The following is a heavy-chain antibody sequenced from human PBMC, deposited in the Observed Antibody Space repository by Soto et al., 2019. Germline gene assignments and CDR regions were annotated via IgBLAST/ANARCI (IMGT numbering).Heavy chain of an antibody. CDR1: GFTFSSYA. Sequence: EVQLLESGGGLVQPGGSLRLSCAASGFTFSSYAMSWVRQAPGKGLEWVSAISGSGGSTYYADSVKGRFTISRDNSKNTLYLQMNSLRAEDTAVYYCAECPGNYYYYGMDVWGQGTKVTVSS. V-gene: IGHV3-23*01. J-gene: IGHJ6*02. CDR3: AECPGNYYYYGMDV. CDR2: ISGSGGST.